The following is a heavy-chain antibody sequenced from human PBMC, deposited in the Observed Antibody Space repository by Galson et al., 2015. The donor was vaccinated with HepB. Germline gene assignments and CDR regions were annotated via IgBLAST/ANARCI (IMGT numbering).Heavy chain of an antibody. J-gene: IGHJ4*02. CDR3: ARDLDDLTTVTTRLDY. V-gene: IGHV1-69*13. Sequence: SVKVSCKASGGTFSSYAISWVRQAPGQGLEWTGGIIPIFGTANYAQKFQGRVTITADESTSTAYMELSSLRSEDTAVYYCARDLDDLTTVTTRLDYWGQGTLVTVSS. CDR2: IIPIFGTA. CDR1: GGTFSSYA. D-gene: IGHD4-17*01.